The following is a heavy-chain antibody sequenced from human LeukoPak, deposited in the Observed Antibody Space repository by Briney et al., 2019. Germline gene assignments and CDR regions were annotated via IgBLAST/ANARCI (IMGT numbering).Heavy chain of an antibody. Sequence: GESLKIPCKGSGYSFTSYWIGWVRQMPGKGLEWMGIIYPGDSDTRYNPSFQGQVTISADKSISTAYRQWSSLKASDTAMYYCAGLSSAMVRAPDYWGQGTLVTVSS. CDR3: AGLSSAMVRAPDY. CDR1: GYSFTSYW. V-gene: IGHV5-51*01. D-gene: IGHD3-10*01. J-gene: IGHJ4*02. CDR2: IYPGDSDT.